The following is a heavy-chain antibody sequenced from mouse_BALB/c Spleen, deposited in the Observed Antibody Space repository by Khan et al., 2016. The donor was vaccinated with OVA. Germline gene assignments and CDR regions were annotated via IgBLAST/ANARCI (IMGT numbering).Heavy chain of an antibody. CDR1: GYTFTDYN. CDR2: IFPNNGNT. D-gene: IGHD2-2*01. CDR3: ARHGYGGCAY. Sequence: VRLQQSGPELVKPGASVKIPCKASGYTFTDYNMAWVKQSHGKSLEWIGDIFPNNGNTFYNQKFKGKATLTVDKSSSTAYMELRSLTSEDTAVYYCARHGYGGCAYWGQGTLVTVSA. J-gene: IGHJ3*01. V-gene: IGHV1-18*01.